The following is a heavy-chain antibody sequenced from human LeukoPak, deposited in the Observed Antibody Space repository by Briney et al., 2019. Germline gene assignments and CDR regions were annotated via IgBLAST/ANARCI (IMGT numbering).Heavy chain of an antibody. CDR1: GFSFSSYS. CDR3: ARRASTERGHSYGLDY. Sequence: GGSLRLSCAASGFSFSSYSTNWVRQAPGKGLEWVSSISFSGTYIYYADSLKGRITISRDNAWRSLFLQMNSLRAEDTAVYYCARRASTERGHSYGLDYWGQGTLVTVSS. D-gene: IGHD5-18*01. CDR2: ISFSGTYI. V-gene: IGHV3-21*01. J-gene: IGHJ4*02.